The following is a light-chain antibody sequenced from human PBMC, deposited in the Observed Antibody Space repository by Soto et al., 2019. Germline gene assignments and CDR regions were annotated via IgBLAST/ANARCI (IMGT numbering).Light chain of an antibody. Sequence: EIVLTQSPATLSLSPGERATLSCRAGQSVSSYLAWYQQKPGQAPRLLIYDASNRATGIPARFSGSGSGTDFTLTISSLEPEDFAVYYCQQRSNWPPITFGPGTKVGIK. CDR3: QQRSNWPPIT. CDR1: QSVSSY. J-gene: IGKJ3*01. V-gene: IGKV3-11*01. CDR2: DAS.